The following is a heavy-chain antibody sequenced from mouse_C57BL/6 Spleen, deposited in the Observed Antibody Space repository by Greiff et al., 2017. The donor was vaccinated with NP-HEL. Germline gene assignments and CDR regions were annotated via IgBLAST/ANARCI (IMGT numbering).Heavy chain of an antibody. Sequence: VQLQQPGAELVMPGASVKLSCKASGYTFTSYWMHWVKQRPGQGLEWIGEIDPSDSYTNYNQKFKGKSTLTVDKSSSTAYMQLSSLTSEDSAVYYCARFITTDYFDYWGQGTTLTVSS. CDR2: IDPSDSYT. D-gene: IGHD1-2*01. CDR3: ARFITTDYFDY. CDR1: GYTFTSYW. J-gene: IGHJ2*01. V-gene: IGHV1-69*01.